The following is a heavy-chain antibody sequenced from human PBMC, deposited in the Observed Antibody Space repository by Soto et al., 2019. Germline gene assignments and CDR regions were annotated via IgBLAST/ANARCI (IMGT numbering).Heavy chain of an antibody. CDR3: AREDIVVVFSAIRRYSYYCMDF. V-gene: IGHV1-69*13. J-gene: IGHJ6*02. CDR2: IIPIFGTA. CDR1: GGTFSSYA. Sequence: SVKVSCKASGGTFSSYAISWVRQAPGQGLEWMGGIIPIFGTANYAQKFQGRVTITADESTSTAYMELSSLRSEDTAVYYCAREDIVVVFSAIRRYSYYCMDFLGQGTTVSV. D-gene: IGHD2-2*01.